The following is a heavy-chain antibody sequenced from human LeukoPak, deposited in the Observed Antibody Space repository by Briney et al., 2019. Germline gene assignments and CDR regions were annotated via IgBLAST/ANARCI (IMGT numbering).Heavy chain of an antibody. CDR3: ARDPNPDVVACDI. CDR1: GYTFTGYY. V-gene: IGHV1-2*02. CDR2: INPNSGGT. J-gene: IGHJ3*02. Sequence: ASVKVSYNASGYTFTGYYMHWVRQAPGQGLEWMGWINPNSGGTNYAQKFQGRVTMTRDTSISTAYMELSRLRSDDTAVYYCARDPNPDVVACDIWGQGTMVTVSS.